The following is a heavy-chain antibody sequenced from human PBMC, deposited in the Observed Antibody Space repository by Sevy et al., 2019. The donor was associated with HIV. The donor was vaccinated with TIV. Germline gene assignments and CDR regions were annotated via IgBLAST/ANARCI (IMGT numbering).Heavy chain of an antibody. CDR1: RFTFSSYW. Sequence: GGSLRLSCAASRFTFSSYWMSWVRQGPGKGLEWVANINQDGSEKYCVDSVKGRFTISRDNAKNSLYLQMDSLRADDTAVYYCARGPWTYHYFDYWGQGTLVTVSS. J-gene: IGHJ4*02. D-gene: IGHD3-3*01. V-gene: IGHV3-7*04. CDR3: ARGPWTYHYFDY. CDR2: INQDGSEK.